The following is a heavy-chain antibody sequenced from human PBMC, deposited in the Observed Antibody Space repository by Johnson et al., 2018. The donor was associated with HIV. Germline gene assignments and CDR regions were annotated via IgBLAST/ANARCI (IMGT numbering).Heavy chain of an antibody. CDR2: INWNGDTT. D-gene: IGHD6-19*01. Sequence: VQLVESGGSVIRPGGSLRLSCVGTGFTFENYGMSWVRQAPGKGLQWVSGINWNGDTTTYADSVKGRFTISRDNSKNTLYLQMNSLRAEDTAVYYCARGGYSSGWIYAFDIWGQGTMVTVSS. CDR3: ARGGYSSGWIYAFDI. V-gene: IGHV3-20*04. J-gene: IGHJ3*02. CDR1: GFTFENYG.